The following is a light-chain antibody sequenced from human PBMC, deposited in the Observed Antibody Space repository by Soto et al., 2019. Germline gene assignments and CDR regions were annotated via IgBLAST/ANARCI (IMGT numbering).Light chain of an antibody. Sequence: DIVMTQSPLSLPVTPGEPASISCRSSQSLLHSNGYTYLDWYLQKPGQSPQLLIYLGSNRASGVPDRFSGSGTGTYLTLRISRVEAEDVGVYYCMQTLQAPWAFGQGTKVEIK. CDR2: LGS. CDR1: QSLLHSNGYTY. J-gene: IGKJ1*01. CDR3: MQTLQAPWA. V-gene: IGKV2-28*01.